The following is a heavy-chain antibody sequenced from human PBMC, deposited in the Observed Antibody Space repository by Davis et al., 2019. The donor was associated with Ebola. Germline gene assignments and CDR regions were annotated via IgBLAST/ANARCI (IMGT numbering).Heavy chain of an antibody. V-gene: IGHV4-59*01. CDR1: GGSFSGYY. CDR2: IYYSGST. Sequence: SETLSLTCAVYGGSFSGYYWSWIRQPPGKGLEWIGYIYYSGSTNYNPSLKSRVTISVDTSKNQFSLKLSSVTAADTAVYYCARDIHCTNGVCSYFDPWGQGTLVTVSS. D-gene: IGHD2-8*01. CDR3: ARDIHCTNGVCSYFDP. J-gene: IGHJ5*02.